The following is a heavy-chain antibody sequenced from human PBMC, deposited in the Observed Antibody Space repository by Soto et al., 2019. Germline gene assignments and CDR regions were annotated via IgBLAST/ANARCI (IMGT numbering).Heavy chain of an antibody. CDR3: ARDGGEQWLGLDY. CDR2: ISYDGSNK. D-gene: IGHD6-19*01. V-gene: IGHV3-30-3*01. Sequence: QVQLVESGGGVVQPGRSLRLSCAASGFTFSSYAMHWVSQAPGKGLEWVAVISYDGSNKYYADSVKGRFTISRDNSKNTLYLQMNSLRAEDTAVYYCARDGGEQWLGLDYWGQGTLVTVSS. CDR1: GFTFSSYA. J-gene: IGHJ4*02.